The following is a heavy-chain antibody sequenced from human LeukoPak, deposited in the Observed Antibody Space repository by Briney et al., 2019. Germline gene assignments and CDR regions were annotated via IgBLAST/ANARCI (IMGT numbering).Heavy chain of an antibody. CDR3: AITVVENAFDI. J-gene: IGHJ3*02. CDR2: INPNNGGT. V-gene: IGHV1-2*06. CDR1: GDTFTNYY. Sequence: ASKKVSCKASGDTFTNYYIHWVRQAPGQGLEWMGRINPNNGGTNYAQKFQGSVTMARDTSISTAYMELSGLTSDDTAIYYCAITVVENAFDIRGQGTMVIVSS. D-gene: IGHD4-23*01.